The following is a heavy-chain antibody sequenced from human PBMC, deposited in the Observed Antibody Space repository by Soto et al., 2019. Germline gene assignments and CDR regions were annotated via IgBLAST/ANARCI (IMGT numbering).Heavy chain of an antibody. V-gene: IGHV3-30*18. J-gene: IGHJ6*02. D-gene: IGHD6-19*01. CDR2: ISYDGSNK. CDR3: AKDITVAGSRWGYYYYYCLDV. Sequence: QVQLVESGGGVVQPGRSLRLSCAASGFTFSSYGMHWVRQAPGKGLEWVAVISYDGSNKYYADSVKGRLTISRDNSKNTLYLQMNSLRAEDTAVYYCAKDITVAGSRWGYYYYYCLDVRGQGRTVDVSS. CDR1: GFTFSSYG.